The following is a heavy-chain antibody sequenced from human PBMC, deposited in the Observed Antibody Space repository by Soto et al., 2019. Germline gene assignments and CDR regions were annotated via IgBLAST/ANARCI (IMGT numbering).Heavy chain of an antibody. Sequence: QVQLQESGPGLVKPSGTLSLTCAVSGGSISSSNWWSWVRQPPGKGLEWIGEIFHTGNTNYNPSLKTRVTVSVDKSKNHFSLKLSSVTAADTAVYYCIGSGPNGFDLWGQGTMVTVSS. CDR3: IGSGPNGFDL. V-gene: IGHV4-4*02. CDR2: IFHTGNT. J-gene: IGHJ3*01. CDR1: GGSISSSNW. D-gene: IGHD3-3*01.